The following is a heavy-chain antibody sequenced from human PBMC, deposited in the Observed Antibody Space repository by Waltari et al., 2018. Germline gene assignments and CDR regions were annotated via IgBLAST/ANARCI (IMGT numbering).Heavy chain of an antibody. J-gene: IGHJ4*02. Sequence: EVRLVESGGGLVQRGGSLRLSCAASGFTLGAHWMHWGRQVPGKGVVWGALAVYDESGSMYADSVKGRFTISRDNAKNTLYLQMNSLRDEDTAVYYCARGGGGCFDYWGQGTLVTVSS. CDR2: AVYDESGS. D-gene: IGHD6-19*01. CDR3: ARGGGGCFDY. CDR1: GFTLGAHW. V-gene: IGHV3-74*03.